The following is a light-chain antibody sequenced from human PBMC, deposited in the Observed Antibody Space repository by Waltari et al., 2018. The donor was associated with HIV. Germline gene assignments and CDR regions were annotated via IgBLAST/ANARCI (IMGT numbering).Light chain of an antibody. CDR2: SNK. V-gene: IGLV1-44*01. J-gene: IGLJ3*02. CDR1: NSNIGSNL. Sequence: QSVLTPPPSASGTPGQRVTTSCSGSNSNIGSNLVHWYQPPPTRAPKLLIYSNKQRPSGVPDRFSGSKSGTSASLAISGLQSEDEADYYCAVWDDSLNGPVFGGGTKLTVL. CDR3: AVWDDSLNGPV.